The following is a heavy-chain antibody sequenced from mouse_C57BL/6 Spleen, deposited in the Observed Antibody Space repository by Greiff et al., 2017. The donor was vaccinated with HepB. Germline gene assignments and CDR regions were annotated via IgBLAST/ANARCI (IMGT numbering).Heavy chain of an antibody. CDR1: GFSLTSYG. CDR2: IWSDGST. CDR3: ARQIYYGCAMDY. J-gene: IGHJ4*01. Sequence: VKLEESGPGLVAPSQSLSITCTVSGFSLTSYGVHWVRQPPGKGLEWLVVIWSDGSTTYNSALKSRLSISKDNSKSQVFLQMNSLQTDDTAMYYCARQIYYGCAMDYWGQGTSVTVSS. V-gene: IGHV2-6-1*01. D-gene: IGHD2-1*01.